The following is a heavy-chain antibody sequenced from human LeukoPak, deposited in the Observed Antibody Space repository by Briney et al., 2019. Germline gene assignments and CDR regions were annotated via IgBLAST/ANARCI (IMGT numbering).Heavy chain of an antibody. V-gene: IGHV4-38-2*02. CDR3: ARGPPRFVSF. Sequence: SETLSLTCIVSACSTSNDYYWDWVRQPPGKGLGRIGVLHHSVTTYYNPSLKCRVTISVDTSQKQISLKVRSVTAADTAIYFCARGPPRFVSFWGPGTLVTVSS. J-gene: IGHJ4*02. D-gene: IGHD5-24*01. CDR1: ACSTSNDYY. CDR2: LHHSVTT.